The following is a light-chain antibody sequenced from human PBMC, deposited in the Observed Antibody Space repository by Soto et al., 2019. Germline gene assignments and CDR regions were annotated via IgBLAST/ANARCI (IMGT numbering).Light chain of an antibody. CDR1: SSDVGGYNY. CDR3: TSFTRRSTWV. J-gene: IGLJ3*02. Sequence: QSALTQPASVSGSPGQSITISCTGTSSDVGGYNYVSWFQQHPGKAPKLKIYEVSNRPSGVSNRLSGSKSGYTASLTISELQAEEEADDYCTSFTRRSTWVFGGGTKLTVL. V-gene: IGLV2-14*03. CDR2: EVS.